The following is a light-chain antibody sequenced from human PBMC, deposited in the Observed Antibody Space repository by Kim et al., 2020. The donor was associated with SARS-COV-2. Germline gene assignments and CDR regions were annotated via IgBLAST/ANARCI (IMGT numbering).Light chain of an antibody. CDR2: DAS. V-gene: IGKV3-11*01. J-gene: IGKJ5*01. Sequence: LSPGERATRSCRASQSVSSYLAWYQQKPGRAPRLLIYDASNRATGIPARFSVSGSGTDFTLTISSLGPEDFAVYYCQQRSNWPPTFGQGTRLEIK. CDR1: QSVSSY. CDR3: QQRSNWPPT.